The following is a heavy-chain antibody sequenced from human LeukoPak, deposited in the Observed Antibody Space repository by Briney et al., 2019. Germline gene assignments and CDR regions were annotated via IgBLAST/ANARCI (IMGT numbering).Heavy chain of an antibody. V-gene: IGHV4-59*01. CDR2: IYYSGST. CDR1: GTSISGYY. J-gene: IGHJ4*02. Sequence: PSDTLSLTCTVSGTSISGYYWSWIRQPPGKGLEWIGCIYYSGSTNYNPSLKSRVTISVDTSKNQFSLKLSSVTAADTAVYYCARDWSYDSSGYYGRTFDYWGQGTLVTVSS. D-gene: IGHD3-22*01. CDR3: ARDWSYDSSGYYGRTFDY.